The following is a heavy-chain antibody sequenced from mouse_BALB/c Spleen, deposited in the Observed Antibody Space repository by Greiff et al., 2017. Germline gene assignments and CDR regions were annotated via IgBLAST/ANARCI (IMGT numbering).Heavy chain of an antibody. J-gene: IGHJ1*01. CDR2: ISSGGSYT. CDR1: GFTFSSYT. Sequence: EVKVVESGGGLVKPGGSLKLSCAASGFTFSSYTMSWVRQTPEKRLEWVATISSGGSYTYYPDSVKGRFTISRDNAKNTLYLQMSSLKSEDTAMYYCTRGSFDGYFRYWYFDVWGAGTTVTVSS. CDR3: TRGSFDGYFRYWYFDV. D-gene: IGHD2-3*01. V-gene: IGHV5-6-4*01.